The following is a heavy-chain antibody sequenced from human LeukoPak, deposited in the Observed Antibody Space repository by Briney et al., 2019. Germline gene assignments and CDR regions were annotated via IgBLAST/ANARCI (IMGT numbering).Heavy chain of an antibody. CDR1: GFTFSDYG. J-gene: IGHJ5*02. CDR2: ISTTSKYI. Sequence: GGSLRLSCAASGFTFSDYGMSWVRQARRKGLEWISFISTTSKYIYYADSLRGRFAVSRDNAKNSLYLQMDSLRVDDTAVYYCARDRLPQAYYYDSSANWFDPWGQGTLVIVSS. V-gene: IGHV3-21*01. D-gene: IGHD3-22*01. CDR3: ARDRLPQAYYYDSSANWFDP.